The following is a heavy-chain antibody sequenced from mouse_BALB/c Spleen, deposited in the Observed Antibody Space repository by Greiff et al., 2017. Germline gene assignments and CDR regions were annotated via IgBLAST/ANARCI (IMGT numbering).Heavy chain of an antibody. Sequence: VHVKQSGAELVRSGASVKLSCTASGFNIKDYYMHWVKQRPEQGLEWIGWIDPENGDTEYAPKFQGKATMTADTSSNTAYLQLSSLTSEDTAVYYCNYYGSSPYYAMDYWGQGTSVTVSS. CDR3: NYYGSSPYYAMDY. J-gene: IGHJ4*01. CDR2: IDPENGDT. V-gene: IGHV14-4*02. D-gene: IGHD1-1*01. CDR1: GFNIKDYY.